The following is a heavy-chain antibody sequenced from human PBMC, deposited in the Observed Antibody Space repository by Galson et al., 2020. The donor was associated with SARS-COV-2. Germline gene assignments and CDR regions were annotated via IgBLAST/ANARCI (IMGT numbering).Heavy chain of an antibody. Sequence: GGSLRLSCVVSGFPFSDFYMDWVRQAPGQGLEWLGRIRNKHSSYSTEYAASVRGRVTVSRAVSKNSLFLQMNSLKIEDTAIYYCTRAWNGAGEFWGQGTLVTVSS. D-gene: IGHD3-16*01. V-gene: IGHV3-72*01. CDR2: IRNKHSSYST. CDR3: TRAWNGAGEF. J-gene: IGHJ4*02. CDR1: GFPFSDFY.